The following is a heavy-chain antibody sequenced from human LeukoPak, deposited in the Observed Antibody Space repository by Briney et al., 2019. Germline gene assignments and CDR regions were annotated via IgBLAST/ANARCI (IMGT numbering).Heavy chain of an antibody. CDR2: NDPNSGGT. CDR1: GYTFTGYY. V-gene: IGHV1-2*02. Sequence: GASVKVSCKASGYTFTGYYLHWVRQAPGQGLEWMGWNDPNSGGTNYAQKFQGRVNMTRDTSISTAYMEVSRLTSDDTAEYYWGRGHSDLDYWGQGTLVTVSS. D-gene: IGHD2-21*02. J-gene: IGHJ4*02. CDR3: GRGHSDLDY.